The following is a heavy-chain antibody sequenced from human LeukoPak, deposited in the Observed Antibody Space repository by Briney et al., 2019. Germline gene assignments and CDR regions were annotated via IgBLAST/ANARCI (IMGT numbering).Heavy chain of an antibody. J-gene: IGHJ4*02. CDR1: GFTFSSYG. D-gene: IGHD6-13*01. V-gene: IGHV3-23*01. CDR2: ISGSGGNT. CDR3: ARGRAYSISWQKYYFDY. Sequence: PGGSLRLSCAASGFTFSSYGMSWVRQAPGKGLEWVSAISGSGGNTYYADSVKGRFTISRDNSKNTLYLQMNSLRAEDTAVYYCARGRAYSISWQKYYFDYWGQGTLVTVSS.